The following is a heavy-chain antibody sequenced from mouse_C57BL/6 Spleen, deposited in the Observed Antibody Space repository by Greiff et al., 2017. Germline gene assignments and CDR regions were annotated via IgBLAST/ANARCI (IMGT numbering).Heavy chain of an antibody. D-gene: IGHD2-2*01. V-gene: IGHV2-5*01. J-gene: IGHJ2*01. CDR1: GFSLTSYG. Sequence: QVQLQQSGPGLVQPSQSLSITCTVSGFSLTSYGVHWVRQSPGKGLEWLGVIWRGGSTDYNAAFMSRLSITKDNSKSQVFFKMNSLQADDTAIYXCAKSGGYGGFYFDYWGQGTTLTVSS. CDR2: IWRGGST. CDR3: AKSGGYGGFYFDY.